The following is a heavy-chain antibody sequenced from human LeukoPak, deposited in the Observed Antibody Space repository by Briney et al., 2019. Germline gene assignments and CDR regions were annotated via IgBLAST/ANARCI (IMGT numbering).Heavy chain of an antibody. CDR3: AVGVEGEHVGVVGWFDP. CDR1: GCTFTTYA. Sequence: SVKVSCKASGCTFTTYAIYWVRQAPGQGLEWMGGIVLFIGITNYAQKFQDRVTITADKSTSTAYMVLRSMRSDDTAVYYCAVGVEGEHVGVVGWFDPWGQGTLVTVS. V-gene: IGHV1-69*10. CDR2: IVLFIGIT. D-gene: IGHD1-26*01. J-gene: IGHJ5*02.